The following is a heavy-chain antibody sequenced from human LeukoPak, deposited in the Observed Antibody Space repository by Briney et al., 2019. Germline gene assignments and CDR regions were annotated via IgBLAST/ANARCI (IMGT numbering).Heavy chain of an antibody. CDR3: ARWAAAIFGVVIHYYYYYGMDV. V-gene: IGHV1-2*02. Sequence: ASVKVSCKASGYTFTGYYMHWVRQAPGQGLEWMGWINPNSGGTNYAQKFQGGVTMTRDTSISTAYMELSRLRSDDTAVYYCARWAAAIFGVVIHYYYYYGMDVWGQGTTVTVSS. D-gene: IGHD3-3*01. J-gene: IGHJ6*02. CDR1: GYTFTGYY. CDR2: INPNSGGT.